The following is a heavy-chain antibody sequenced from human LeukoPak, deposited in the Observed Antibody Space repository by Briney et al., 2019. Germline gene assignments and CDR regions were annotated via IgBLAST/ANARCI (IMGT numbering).Heavy chain of an antibody. CDR2: INHSGST. CDR1: GGSFSGYY. J-gene: IGHJ4*02. Sequence: SETLSLTCAVYGGSFSGYYWSWIRQPPGKGLVWIGEINHSGSTNYNPSLKSRVTISVDTSKNQFSLKLSSVTAADTAVYYCATSSEAAAYFDYWGQGTLVTVSS. D-gene: IGHD6-13*01. V-gene: IGHV4-34*01. CDR3: ATSSEAAAYFDY.